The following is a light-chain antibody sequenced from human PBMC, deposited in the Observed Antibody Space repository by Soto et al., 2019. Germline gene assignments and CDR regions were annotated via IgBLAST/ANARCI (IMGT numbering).Light chain of an antibody. CDR3: CSYAGGYTYL. J-gene: IGLJ1*01. CDR1: GNDVGAYNA. Sequence: QSALAQPRSVSGSPGQSVASSCTGTGNDVGAYNAVSWYQQHPGRHPKLMIYDVARWPSGVPDRSSGYKSGNTASLTISGLQAEDEADYFCCSYAGGYTYLFGTGTKVTVL. CDR2: DVA. V-gene: IGLV2-11*01.